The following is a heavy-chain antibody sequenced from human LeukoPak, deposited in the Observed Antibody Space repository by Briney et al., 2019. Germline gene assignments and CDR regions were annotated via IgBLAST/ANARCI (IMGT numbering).Heavy chain of an antibody. CDR2: TYQRSKWYN. V-gene: IGHV6-1*01. J-gene: IGHJ4*02. Sequence: SQTLSLTCAISGDSVSSNSAAWNWIRQSPSRGLEWLGRTYQRSKWYNDYALPVKSRITINPDTSKNQFSLQLNSVTPEDTAVYYCAREDCSGGSCYGGFDCWGQGTLVTVSS. CDR3: AREDCSGGSCYGGFDC. CDR1: GDSVSSNSAA. D-gene: IGHD2-15*01.